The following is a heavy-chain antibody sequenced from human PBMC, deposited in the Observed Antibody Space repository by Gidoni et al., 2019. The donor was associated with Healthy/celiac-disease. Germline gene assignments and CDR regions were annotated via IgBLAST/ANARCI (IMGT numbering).Heavy chain of an antibody. CDR1: GGSFSGYY. D-gene: IGHD3-22*01. CDR2: INHSGST. Sequence: QVQLQQWGAGLLKPSETLSLTCAVYGGSFSGYYWSWIRQPPGKGLEWIGEINHSGSTNYNPSLKSRVTISVDTSKNQFSLKLSSVTAADTAVYYCATLPSDYYDSSGYYYVPFDYWGQGTLVTVSS. V-gene: IGHV4-34*01. J-gene: IGHJ4*02. CDR3: ATLPSDYYDSSGYYYVPFDY.